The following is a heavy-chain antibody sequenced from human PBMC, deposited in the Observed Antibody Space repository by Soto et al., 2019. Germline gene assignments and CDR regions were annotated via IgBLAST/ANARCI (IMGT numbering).Heavy chain of an antibody. CDR2: IYYTGSA. Sequence: QVQLLESGPGLVKTSQTLSLTCSVSGGSTGSGGYYWSWVRQHPGKGLEWIGYIYYTGSAYYSPSPKSRVSISVDTSKNQFSLILDAVTVADTAVYYCARADFGDRGLAFDSWGQGILVTVSS. D-gene: IGHD2-21*01. CDR1: GGSTGSGGYY. J-gene: IGHJ4*02. CDR3: ARADFGDRGLAFDS. V-gene: IGHV4-31*03.